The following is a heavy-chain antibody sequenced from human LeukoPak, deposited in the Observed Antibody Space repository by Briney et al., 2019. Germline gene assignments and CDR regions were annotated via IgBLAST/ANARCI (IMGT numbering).Heavy chain of an antibody. V-gene: IGHV4-30-4*01. CDR1: GGSISSGDYY. CDR3: ASYQGSGSQKRYYFDY. D-gene: IGHD3-10*01. Sequence: TSQTLSLTCTVSGGSISSGDYYWSWIRQPPGKGLECIGYIYDSGNTYYPPSLKSRVTLSVDTSKNQFSRKLSSVTAADTAVYYCASYQGSGSQKRYYFDYWGQGTLVTVSS. CDR2: IYDSGNT. J-gene: IGHJ4*02.